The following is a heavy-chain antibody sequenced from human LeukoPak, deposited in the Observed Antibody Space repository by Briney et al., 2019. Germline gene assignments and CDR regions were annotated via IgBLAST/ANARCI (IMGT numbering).Heavy chain of an antibody. J-gene: IGHJ4*02. Sequence: SGTLSLTCTVSGGSISSYYWSWIRQPPGKGLEWIGYIYYSGSTNYNPSLKSRVTISVDTSKNQFSLKLSSVTAADTAVYYCARVIAAAGATFDYWGQGTLVTVSS. CDR3: ARVIAAAGATFDY. V-gene: IGHV4-59*01. D-gene: IGHD6-13*01. CDR1: GGSISSYY. CDR2: IYYSGST.